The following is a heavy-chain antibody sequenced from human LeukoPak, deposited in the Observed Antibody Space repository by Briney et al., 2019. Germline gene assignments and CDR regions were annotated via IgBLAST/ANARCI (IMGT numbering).Heavy chain of an antibody. V-gene: IGHV4-4*09. D-gene: IGHD3-9*01. J-gene: IGHJ3*02. Sequence: PSETLSLTCTVSGGSISSYYWSWIRQPPGKGLERIGYIYTSGSTNYNPSLKSRVNISVDTSKNQLSLKLSSVTAADTAVYYCARRISYYDILTGYYTPDAFDIWGQGTMVTVSS. CDR2: IYTSGST. CDR1: GGSISSYY. CDR3: ARRISYYDILTGYYTPDAFDI.